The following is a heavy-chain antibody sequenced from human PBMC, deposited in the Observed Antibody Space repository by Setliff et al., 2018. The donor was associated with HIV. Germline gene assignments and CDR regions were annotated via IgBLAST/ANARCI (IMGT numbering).Heavy chain of an antibody. Sequence: GGSLRLSCAVSGLIFSDHYMDWVRQAPGKGLEWVGRSRSKREAYTTHYAASVKGRFTITRDDSENSLSLQMNSLRAEDSAVYYCAKEQGTIFGVIKAHFDYWGQGALVTVSS. V-gene: IGHV3-72*01. D-gene: IGHD3-3*01. CDR1: GLIFSDHY. J-gene: IGHJ4*02. CDR2: SRSKREAYTT. CDR3: AKEQGTIFGVIKAHFDY.